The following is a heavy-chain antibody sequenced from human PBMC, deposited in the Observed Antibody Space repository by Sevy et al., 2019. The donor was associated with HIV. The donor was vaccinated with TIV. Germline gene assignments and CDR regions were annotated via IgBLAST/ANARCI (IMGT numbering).Heavy chain of an antibody. CDR2: ISSSSSYI. CDR3: ARDREKSYSGSPNWFDP. D-gene: IGHD1-26*01. V-gene: IGHV3-21*01. CDR1: GFTFSSYS. J-gene: IGHJ5*02. Sequence: GSLRLSCAASGFTFSSYSMNWVRQAPGKGLEWVSSISSSSSYIYYADSVKGRFTISRDNAKNSLYLQMNSLRAEDTAVYYCARDREKSYSGSPNWFDPWGQGTLVTVSS.